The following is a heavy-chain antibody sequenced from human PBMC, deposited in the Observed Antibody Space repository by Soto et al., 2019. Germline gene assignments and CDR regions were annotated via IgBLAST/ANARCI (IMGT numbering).Heavy chain of an antibody. CDR2: IYYSGST. CDR1: CGSISSGGYY. Sequence: TSETLSLTCTVSCGSISSGGYYCSLIRQHPGKGLEWIGYIYYSGSTYYNPSLKSRVTISVDTSKNQFSLKLSSVTAADTAVYDCAPVAYCAGSGCNALDICEQERMVTVSS. J-gene: IGHJ3*02. V-gene: IGHV4-31*03. CDR3: APVAYCAGSGCNALDI. D-gene: IGHD3-22*01.